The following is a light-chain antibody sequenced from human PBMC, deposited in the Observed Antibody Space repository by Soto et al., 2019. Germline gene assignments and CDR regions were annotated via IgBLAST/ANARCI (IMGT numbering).Light chain of an antibody. J-gene: IGKJ2*01. CDR3: QQYNYWPPYT. V-gene: IGKV3-15*01. CDR1: QSVSSN. CDR2: GAS. Sequence: EIVMTQSPVTLSVSPGERATLSCRASQSVSSNLAWYQQKPGQAPRLLIYGASTRATGIPARFSGSGSGTEFTLTISRLQSEDFAVYYCQQYNYWPPYTFGQWTKLEIK.